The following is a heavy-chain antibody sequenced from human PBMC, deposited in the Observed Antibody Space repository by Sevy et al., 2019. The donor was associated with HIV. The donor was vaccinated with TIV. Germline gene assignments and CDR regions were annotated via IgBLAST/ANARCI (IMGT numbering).Heavy chain of an antibody. CDR2: ISGNGGST. V-gene: IGHV3-64D*06. Sequence: GGSLRLSCSASGFTFSSYPMHWVRQAPGKGLEYVSLISGNGGSTYYADSVKGRFTISRDNFKKTLYLQMSSPRAEDTAVYYCVTRGGLVGATDFDYWGQGTRVTVSS. D-gene: IGHD1-26*01. CDR1: GFTFSSYP. J-gene: IGHJ4*02. CDR3: VTRGGLVGATDFDY.